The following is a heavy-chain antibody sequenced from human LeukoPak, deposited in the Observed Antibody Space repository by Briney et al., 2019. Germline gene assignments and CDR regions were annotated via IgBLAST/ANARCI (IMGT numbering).Heavy chain of an antibody. CDR2: ISGSGGST. D-gene: IGHD3-10*01. Sequence: QAGGSLRLSCIASGFTFSSYAMSWVRQAPGKGLEWVSAISGSGGSTYYADSVKGRFTISRDNSKNTLYLQMNSLRAEDTAVYYCAKDRGIITMVRGVNFDYWGQGTLVTVSS. V-gene: IGHV3-23*01. CDR3: AKDRGIITMVRGVNFDY. CDR1: GFTFSSYA. J-gene: IGHJ4*02.